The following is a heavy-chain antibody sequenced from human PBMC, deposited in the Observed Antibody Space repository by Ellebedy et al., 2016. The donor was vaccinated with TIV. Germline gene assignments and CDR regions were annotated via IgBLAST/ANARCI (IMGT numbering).Heavy chain of an antibody. J-gene: IGHJ6*02. CDR2: AYDMSTWIY. V-gene: IGHV6-1*01. D-gene: IGHD3-3*01. Sequence: SQTLSLTCAISGDTVSNNGVTWNCIRQSPSRGLEWLGRAYDMSTWIYNYAVSVKGRITINPDTSKNQIYLQLASVPPEDTAVYYCARDTSWCWSCLDVWGQGTTVTVS. CDR3: ARDTSWCWSCLDV. CDR1: GDTVSNNGVT.